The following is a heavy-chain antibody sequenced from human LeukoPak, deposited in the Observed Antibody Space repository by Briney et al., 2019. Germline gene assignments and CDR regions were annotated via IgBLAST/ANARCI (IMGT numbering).Heavy chain of an antibody. V-gene: IGHV4-34*01. J-gene: IGHJ6*02. CDR2: INHSGST. CDR1: GGSFSGYY. CDR3: ARGDPSGFWSGYLAGYYYYGMDV. D-gene: IGHD3-3*01. Sequence: KPSETLSLTCAVYGGSFSGYYWSWIRQPPGKGLEWIGEINHSGSTNYNPSLKSRVTISVDTSKNQFSLQLSSVTAADTAVYYCARGDPSGFWSGYLAGYYYYGMDVWGQGTTVTVSS.